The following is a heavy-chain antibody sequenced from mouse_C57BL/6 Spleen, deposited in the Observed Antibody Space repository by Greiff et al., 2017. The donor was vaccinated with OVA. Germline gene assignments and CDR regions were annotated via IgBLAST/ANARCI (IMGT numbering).Heavy chain of an antibody. Sequence: QVQLQQSGPELVKPGASVKISCKASGYSFTSYYIHWVKQRPGQGLEWIGWIYPGSGNTKYNEKFKGKATLTADTSSSTAYMQLSSLTSEDSAVYYCARWELAFYAMDYWGQGTSVTVSS. D-gene: IGHD4-1*01. CDR3: ARWELAFYAMDY. CDR1: GYSFTSYY. J-gene: IGHJ4*01. V-gene: IGHV1-66*01. CDR2: IYPGSGNT.